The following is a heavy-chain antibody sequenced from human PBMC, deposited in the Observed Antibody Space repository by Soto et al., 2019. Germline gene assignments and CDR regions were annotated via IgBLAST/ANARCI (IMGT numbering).Heavy chain of an antibody. J-gene: IGHJ1*01. D-gene: IGHD6-19*01. CDR3: ASWVIALGGTGYFRH. CDR1: GFTFASHA. Sequence: GGSLRLSGAASGFTFASHAMRWVRQAPGKGLEWVSGISANGGRATYADSVKGRFSLSRDNSKNTMFLQMDSLTAEDTAIYYCASWVIALGGTGYFRHWGQGTLVTVSS. CDR2: ISANGGRA. V-gene: IGHV3-23*01.